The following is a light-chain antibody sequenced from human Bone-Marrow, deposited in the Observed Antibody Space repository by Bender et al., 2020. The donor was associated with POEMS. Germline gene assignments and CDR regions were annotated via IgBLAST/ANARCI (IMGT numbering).Light chain of an antibody. J-gene: IGLJ1*01. CDR1: SSDVGGYDL. V-gene: IGLV2-23*02. CDR3: CSYAGSTTFYV. Sequence: QSALTQAASVSGSLGQSITISCTGTSSDVGGYDLVSWYQQHPGKAPNLILYGVNKRPSGVSNRFSGSKSGNTASLTISGLQAEDEADYYCCSYAGSTTFYVFGTATKVTVL. CDR2: GVN.